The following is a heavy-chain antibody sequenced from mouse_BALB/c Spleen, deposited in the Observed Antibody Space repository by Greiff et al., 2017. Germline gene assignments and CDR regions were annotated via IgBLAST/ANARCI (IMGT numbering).Heavy chain of an antibody. J-gene: IGHJ3*01. CDR3: ARGGKPPFAY. CDR1: GYSFTGYS. CDR2: INPYNGGT. Sequence: EVQLQQSGPGLVKPGASLTLSCSATGYSFTGYSLNWVKQSHGKNLEWIGLINPYNGGTSYNQKFKGKATLTVDKSSSTAYMELLSLTSEDSAVYYCARGGKPPFAYWGQGTPVTVSA. V-gene: IGHV1-26*01.